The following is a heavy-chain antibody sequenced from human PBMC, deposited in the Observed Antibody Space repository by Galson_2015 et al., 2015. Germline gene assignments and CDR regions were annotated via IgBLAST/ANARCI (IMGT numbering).Heavy chain of an antibody. CDR1: GGTFSSYA. Sequence: SVKVSCKASGGTFSSYAISWVRQAPGQGLGWMGGIIPIFGTANYAQKFQGRVTITADESTSTAYMELSSLRSEDTAVYYCARVILYCSGGSCYPVYFDYWGQGTLVTVSS. J-gene: IGHJ4*02. D-gene: IGHD2-15*01. V-gene: IGHV1-69*13. CDR2: IIPIFGTA. CDR3: ARVILYCSGGSCYPVYFDY.